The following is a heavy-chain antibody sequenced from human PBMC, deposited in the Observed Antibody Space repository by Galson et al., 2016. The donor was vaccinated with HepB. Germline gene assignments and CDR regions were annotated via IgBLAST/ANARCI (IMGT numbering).Heavy chain of an antibody. CDR2: IYYSGST. V-gene: IGHV4-4*02. D-gene: IGHD1-1*01. Sequence: SETLSLTCALSGGSISITNWWSWVRQPPGKGLEWIGEIYYSGSTYYNPSLKSRVTISVDKSKNQFSLRLSSVTAADTAMYYCARRDTMEDSAFDIWGQGTMVTVSS. CDR3: ARRDTMEDSAFDI. J-gene: IGHJ3*02. CDR1: GGSISITNW.